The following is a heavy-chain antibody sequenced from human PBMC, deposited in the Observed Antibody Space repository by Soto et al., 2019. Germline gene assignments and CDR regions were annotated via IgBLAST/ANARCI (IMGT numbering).Heavy chain of an antibody. CDR1: GFTFSSYS. CDR2: ISSSSSYI. D-gene: IGHD2-2*01. V-gene: IGHV3-21*01. J-gene: IGHJ5*02. CDR3: ARDRATYNTLVVPAVSNLNWFDP. Sequence: GGSLRLSCAASGFTFSSYSMNWVRQAPGKGLEWVSSISSSSSYIYYADSVKGRFTISRDNAKNSLYLQMDSLRAEDTAVYYCARDRATYNTLVVPAVSNLNWFDPWGQGTLVTVSS.